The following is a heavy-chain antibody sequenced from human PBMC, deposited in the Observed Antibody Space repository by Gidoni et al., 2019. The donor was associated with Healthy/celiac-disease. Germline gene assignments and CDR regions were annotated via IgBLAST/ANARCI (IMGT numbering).Heavy chain of an antibody. J-gene: IGHJ5*02. Sequence: EVQLVESGGGVVRPGGSLRLSCAASGFTFDDYGMSWVRQAPGKGLEWVSGINWNGGSTGYADSVKGRFTISRDNAKNSLYLQMNSLRAEDTALYYCARVNDYYDSSGYYGWFDPWGQGTLVTVSS. V-gene: IGHV3-20*04. CDR2: INWNGGST. D-gene: IGHD3-22*01. CDR3: ARVNDYYDSSGYYGWFDP. CDR1: GFTFDDYG.